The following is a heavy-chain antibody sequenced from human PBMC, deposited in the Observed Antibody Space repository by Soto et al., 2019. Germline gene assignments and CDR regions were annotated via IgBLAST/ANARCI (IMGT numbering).Heavy chain of an antibody. V-gene: IGHV1-69*13. CDR1: GGTFSSYA. D-gene: IGHD3-10*01. J-gene: IGHJ6*02. CDR3: AREGARATGVRGVIIDYYYYGMDV. CDR2: IIPIFGTA. Sequence: GASVKVSCTASGGTFSSYAIRWVRQAPGQGLEWMGGIIPIFGTANYAQKIQGRVTITADESTSTAYMELSSLRSEDTAVYYCAREGARATGVRGVIIDYYYYGMDVWGQGTTVTVSS.